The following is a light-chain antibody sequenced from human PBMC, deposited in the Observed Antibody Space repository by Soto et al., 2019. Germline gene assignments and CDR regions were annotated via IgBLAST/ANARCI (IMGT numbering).Light chain of an antibody. CDR2: GAS. CDR1: QGIRTY. J-gene: IGKJ1*01. V-gene: IGKV3-20*01. CDR3: QQYGSSGT. Sequence: TQSPSSLCASVGDRVTITCRASQGIRTYLAWYPQTPGQAPRLLIYGASNRATGIPDSFSGSGSGTDFPLTISRMEPEDFAVYYCQQYGSSGTFGQGTQVDI.